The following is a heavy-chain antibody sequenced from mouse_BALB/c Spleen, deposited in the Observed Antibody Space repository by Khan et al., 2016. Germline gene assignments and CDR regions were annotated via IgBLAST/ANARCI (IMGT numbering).Heavy chain of an antibody. CDR2: IRNKAKGYTT. V-gene: IGHV7-3*02. CDR3: PRDRTYGSGAHWYFEV. J-gene: IGHJ1*01. CDR1: GFTFTDYY. D-gene: IGHD1-1*01. Sequence: EVELVESGGGLVQPGGSLRLSFATSGFTFTDYYLSWVRQPPGKALEWLGFIRNKAKGYTTEYSAAVKVRSTISRDNSQSILYLQLSTLSAEDSATYYCPRDRTYGSGAHWYFEVWGAGTTVTVSS.